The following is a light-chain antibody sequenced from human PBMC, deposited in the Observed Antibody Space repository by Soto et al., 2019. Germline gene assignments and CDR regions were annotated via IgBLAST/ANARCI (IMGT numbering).Light chain of an antibody. CDR3: QQYHSYPAT. CDR2: DAS. V-gene: IGKV1-5*01. Sequence: DIQMTQSPSTLSASVGDRVTITCRASQSISSWLAWYQQKPGKAPKLLIYDASSLESGVPSRFSGSGSGTEFTLTISILQPDDFATYYCQQYHSYPATFGQGTKVEIK. CDR1: QSISSW. J-gene: IGKJ1*01.